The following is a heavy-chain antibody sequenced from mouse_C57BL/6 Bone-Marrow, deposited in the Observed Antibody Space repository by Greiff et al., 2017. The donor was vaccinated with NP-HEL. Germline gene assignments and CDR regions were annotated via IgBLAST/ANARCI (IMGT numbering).Heavy chain of an antibody. Sequence: EVQLQESGGDLVKPGGSLKLSCAASGFTFSSYGMSWVRQTPDKRLEWVATISSGGSYTYYPDSVKGRFTFSRDNAKNTMYLQMSSLRSEDTAMYYCARRGYGSSYDWYFDVWGTGTTVTVSS. CDR3: ARRGYGSSYDWYFDV. V-gene: IGHV5-6*01. CDR1: GFTFSSYG. D-gene: IGHD1-1*01. CDR2: ISSGGSYT. J-gene: IGHJ1*03.